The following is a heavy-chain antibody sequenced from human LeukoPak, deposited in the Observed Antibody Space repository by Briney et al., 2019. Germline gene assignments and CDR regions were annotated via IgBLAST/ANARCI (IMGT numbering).Heavy chain of an antibody. V-gene: IGHV4-4*09. CDR2: IYTSGST. J-gene: IGHJ6*03. CDR1: GGSISSYY. CDR3: AGGAARRLYYYYYMDV. D-gene: IGHD6-6*01. Sequence: SETLSLTCTVSGGSISSYYWSWIRQPPGKGLEWIGYIYTSGSTNYNPSLKSRVTMSVDTSKNQFSLKLSSVTAADTAVYYCAGGAARRLYYYYYMDVWGKGTTVTVSS.